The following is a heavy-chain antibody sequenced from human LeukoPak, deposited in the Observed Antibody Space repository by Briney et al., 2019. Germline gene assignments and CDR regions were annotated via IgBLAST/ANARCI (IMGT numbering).Heavy chain of an antibody. J-gene: IGHJ6*02. D-gene: IGHD3-22*01. Sequence: SETLSLTCAVYGGSFRGYYWSWIRQPPGKGLEWIGEINHSGSTNYNPSLKSRVTISVDTSKNQFSLKLSSVTAADTAMYYCAGGYYYDSSGYYYYYYGMDVWGQGTTVTVSS. CDR1: GGSFRGYY. CDR3: AGGYYYDSSGYYYYYYGMDV. CDR2: INHSGST. V-gene: IGHV4-34*01.